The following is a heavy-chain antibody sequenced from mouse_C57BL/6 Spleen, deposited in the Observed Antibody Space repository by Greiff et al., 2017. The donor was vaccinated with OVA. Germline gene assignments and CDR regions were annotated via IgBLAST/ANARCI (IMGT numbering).Heavy chain of an antibody. V-gene: IGHV14-4*01. D-gene: IGHD1-1*01. CDR3: TTIITTVVATNAY. Sequence: DVQLQESGAELVRPGASVKLSCTASGFNIKDDYMHWVKQRPEQGLEWIGWIDPENGDTEYASKFQGKATITADTSSNTAYLQLSSLTSEDTAVYYCTTIITTVVATNAYWGQGTLVTVSA. CDR2: IDPENGDT. CDR1: GFNIKDDY. J-gene: IGHJ3*01.